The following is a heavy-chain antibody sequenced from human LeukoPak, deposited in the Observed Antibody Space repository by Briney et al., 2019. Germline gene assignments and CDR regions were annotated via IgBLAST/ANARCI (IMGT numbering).Heavy chain of an antibody. CDR2: VFYTGSF. V-gene: IGHV4-59*01. CDR3: ARGSSLYDY. D-gene: IGHD6-13*01. Sequence: SETLSLTCAVSGGPLSGSYWSWIRQFPGKGLEWIGFVFYTGSFNYNPSLKSRVRISVDTSRNQFSLKLSSVTAADTAVYYCARGSSLYDYWGQGTLVTVSS. J-gene: IGHJ4*02. CDR1: GGPLSGSY.